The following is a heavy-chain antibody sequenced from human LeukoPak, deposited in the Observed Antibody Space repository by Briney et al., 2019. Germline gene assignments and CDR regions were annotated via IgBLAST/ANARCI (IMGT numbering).Heavy chain of an antibody. CDR3: ARDLGDFGDYLVGYY. V-gene: IGHV1-2*02. CDR1: GYTFTGYY. D-gene: IGHD4-17*01. CDR2: INPNSGGT. Sequence: ASVKVSXKASGYTFTGYYMHWVRQAPGQGLEWMGWINPNSGGTNYAQKFQGRVTMTRDTSITTVYMELTRLRSDDTAVYYCARDLGDFGDYLVGYYWGQGTLVTVSS. J-gene: IGHJ4*02.